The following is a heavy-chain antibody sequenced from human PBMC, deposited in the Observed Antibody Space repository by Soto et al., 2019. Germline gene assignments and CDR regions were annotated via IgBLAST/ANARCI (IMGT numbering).Heavy chain of an antibody. Sequence: QVQLVQSGAEVRKPGASVKVSCKASGYTFTYYAFIWVRQAPGQGLEWMGRISPYSGNTNYAQRLPGRGTMTTATYTTTAYLELRSLRSDDTAVYYCASLHCTNAVCCPHFDYWGQGTLVTVSS. CDR3: ASLHCTNAVCCPHFDY. CDR1: GYTFTYYA. D-gene: IGHD2-8*01. V-gene: IGHV1-18*01. J-gene: IGHJ4*02. CDR2: ISPYSGNT.